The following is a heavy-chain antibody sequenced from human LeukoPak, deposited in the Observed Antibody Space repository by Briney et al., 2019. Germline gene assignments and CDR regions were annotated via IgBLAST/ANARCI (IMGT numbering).Heavy chain of an antibody. D-gene: IGHD2-15*01. CDR2: ISAYNDNT. CDR1: GYTFTSYG. V-gene: IGHV1-18*01. Sequence: GSVTVSCKASGYTFTSYGISWVRQAPGQGPEWMGWISAYNDNTNYAQKLQGRVTMTTDTSTSTAYLELRSLRSDDTAVYYCARDRLHCSGGSCYLESFDYWGQGTLVTVSS. CDR3: ARDRLHCSGGSCYLESFDY. J-gene: IGHJ4*02.